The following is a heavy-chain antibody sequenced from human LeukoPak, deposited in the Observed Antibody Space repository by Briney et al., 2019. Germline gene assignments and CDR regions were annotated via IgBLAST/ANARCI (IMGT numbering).Heavy chain of an antibody. D-gene: IGHD5-18*01. J-gene: IGHJ4*02. Sequence: GGSLRLSCAASGFTFSSYSMNWVRQAPGKGLEWVAVVWFDGSKRYYADSVKGRFTISRDNSKNTLHLQMDSLRVEDTAVYFCARDFRRYSYGPIDYWGQGTLVTVSS. V-gene: IGHV3-33*08. CDR2: VWFDGSKR. CDR3: ARDFRRYSYGPIDY. CDR1: GFTFSSYS.